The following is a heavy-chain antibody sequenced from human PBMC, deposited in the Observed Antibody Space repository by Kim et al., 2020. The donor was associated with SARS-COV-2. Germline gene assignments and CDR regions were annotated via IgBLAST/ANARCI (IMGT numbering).Heavy chain of an antibody. Sequence: GGSLRLSCAASGFTFSSYAMSWVRQAPGKGLEWVSAISGSGGSTYYADSVKGRFTISRDNSKNTLYLQMNSLRAEDTAVYYCAKAAHGGYDGAGWGYYYYGMDVWGQGTTVTVSS. V-gene: IGHV3-23*01. CDR3: AKAAHGGYDGAGWGYYYYGMDV. CDR2: ISGSGGST. D-gene: IGHD5-12*01. CDR1: GFTFSSYA. J-gene: IGHJ6*02.